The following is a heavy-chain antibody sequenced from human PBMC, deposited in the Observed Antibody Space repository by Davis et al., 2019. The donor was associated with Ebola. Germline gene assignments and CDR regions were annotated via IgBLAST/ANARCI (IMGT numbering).Heavy chain of an antibody. D-gene: IGHD5-12*01. CDR2: IDPSDSYT. V-gene: IGHV5-10-1*04. CDR1: GYSFTSYW. J-gene: IGHJ3*02. Sequence: GESLKISCKGSGYSFTSYWISWVRQMPGKGLEWMGRIDPSDSYTKYSPSFQGQVTISADKSISTAYLQWSSLKASDTAMYYCARPIREYSGYVGAFDIWGQGTMVTVSS. CDR3: ARPIREYSGYVGAFDI.